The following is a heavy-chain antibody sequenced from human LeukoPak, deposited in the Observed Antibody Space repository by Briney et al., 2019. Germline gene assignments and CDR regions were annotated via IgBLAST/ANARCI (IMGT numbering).Heavy chain of an antibody. CDR2: IKQDGSEK. V-gene: IGHV3-7*01. D-gene: IGHD3-16*01. CDR3: ARLPSGLAFAWFDP. Sequence: GGSLRLSCAASGFTFSDYYMSWIRQAPGKGLEWVANIKQDGSEKYYVDSVKGRFTISRDNAKNSLYLQMNSLRAEDTAVYYCARLPSGLAFAWFDPWGQGTLITVSS. J-gene: IGHJ5*02. CDR1: GFTFSDYY.